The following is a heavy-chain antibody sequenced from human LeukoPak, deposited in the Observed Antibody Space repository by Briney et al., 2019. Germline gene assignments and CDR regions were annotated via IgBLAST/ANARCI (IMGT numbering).Heavy chain of an antibody. D-gene: IGHD3-22*01. CDR3: AARYDSTGYFQH. CDR1: GGSLSSGGCY. Sequence: PSQTLSLTCTVSGGSLSSGGCYWSWLRQYPGRGLEWIGYIYYSGSTYYNPSLKTRVSISVDTSKNQFSLKLSSVTAADTAVYYCAARYDSTGYFQHWGQGTLVTVSS. CDR2: IYYSGST. J-gene: IGHJ1*01. V-gene: IGHV4-31*03.